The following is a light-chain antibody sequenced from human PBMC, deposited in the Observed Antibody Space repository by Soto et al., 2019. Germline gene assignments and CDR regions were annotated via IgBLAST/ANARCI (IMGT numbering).Light chain of an antibody. V-gene: IGKV3-11*01. CDR2: DAS. J-gene: IGKJ4*01. Sequence: EIVLTQSPVTLSLSPGERATLSCRASQSVSSYLVWYQQKPGQAPRLLIYDASNMATGIPARFSGSGSGTDFTLTIISLEPEDFAVSYCQQHSNWQITFGGGTKVEIK. CDR1: QSVSSY. CDR3: QQHSNWQIT.